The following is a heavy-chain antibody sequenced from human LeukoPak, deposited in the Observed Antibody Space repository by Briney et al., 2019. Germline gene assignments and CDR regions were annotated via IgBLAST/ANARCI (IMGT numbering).Heavy chain of an antibody. D-gene: IGHD3-10*01. J-gene: IGHJ3*02. CDR2: IYTSGST. CDR1: GGSISSYY. Sequence: SETLSLTCTVSGGSISSYYWGWIRQPAGKGLEWIGRIYTSGSTNYNPSLKSRVTMSVDTSKNQFSLKLSSVTAADTAVYYCARSPSMVWGVSAFDIWGQGTMVTVSS. CDR3: ARSPSMVWGVSAFDI. V-gene: IGHV4-4*07.